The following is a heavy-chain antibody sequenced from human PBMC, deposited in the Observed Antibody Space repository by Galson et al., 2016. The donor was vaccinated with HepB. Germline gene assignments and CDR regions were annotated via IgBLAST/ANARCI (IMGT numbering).Heavy chain of an antibody. CDR3: AKFGEWDHAGEGDAFDI. J-gene: IGHJ3*02. V-gene: IGHV3-30*18. CDR2: ISYDSNNK. D-gene: IGHD1-26*01. Sequence: SLRLSCAASGFAFSTFGMHWVRQAPGKGLEWVAFISYDSNNKNYADSVKGRFTISRDNYKNALYLHMNRLRAEDTAMYYCAKFGEWDHAGEGDAFDIWGLGTMVTVS. CDR1: GFAFSTFG.